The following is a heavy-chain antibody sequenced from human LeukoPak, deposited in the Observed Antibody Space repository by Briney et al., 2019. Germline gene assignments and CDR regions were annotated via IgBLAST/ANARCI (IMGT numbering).Heavy chain of an antibody. CDR1: GGTFSNYA. V-gene: IGHV1-69*06. CDR2: IIPIFGTA. J-gene: IGHJ4*02. D-gene: IGHD3-16*01. Sequence: SVKVSCKASGGTFSNYAISWVRQAPGQGLEWMGGIIPIFGTANYAQKFRGRVTITADKSTRTAYMELSSLRSEDTAVYYCARDNDPRDPPHFDYWGQGTLVTVSS. CDR3: ARDNDPRDPPHFDY.